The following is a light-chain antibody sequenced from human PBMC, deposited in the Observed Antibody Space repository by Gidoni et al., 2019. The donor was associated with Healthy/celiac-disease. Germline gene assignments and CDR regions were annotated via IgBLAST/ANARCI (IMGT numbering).Light chain of an antibody. J-gene: IGKJ2*01. CDR3: QQRSNWPPYT. V-gene: IGKV3-11*01. CDR1: QSVSSY. CDR2: AAS. Sequence: EIVLTQSPATLSLSPGERATLSCRASQSVSSYLAWYQQKPGQAPRLLIYAASNRATGIPARFSGSGSGTDFTLTISSLEPEDFAVYYCQQRSNWPPYTFXXXTKLEIK.